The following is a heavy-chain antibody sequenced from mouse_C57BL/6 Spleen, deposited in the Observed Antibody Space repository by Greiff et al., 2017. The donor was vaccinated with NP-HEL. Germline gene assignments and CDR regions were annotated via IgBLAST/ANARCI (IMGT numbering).Heavy chain of an antibody. CDR2: ISDGGSYT. V-gene: IGHV5-4*01. D-gene: IGHD1-1*01. Sequence: EVKVVESGGGLVKPGGSLKLSCAASGFTFSSYAMSWVRQTPEKRLEWVATISDGGSYTYYPDNVKGRFTISRDNAKNNLYLQMSHLKSEDTAMYYCARDRYGSSWAYWGQGTLVTVSA. CDR3: ARDRYGSSWAY. J-gene: IGHJ3*01. CDR1: GFTFSSYA.